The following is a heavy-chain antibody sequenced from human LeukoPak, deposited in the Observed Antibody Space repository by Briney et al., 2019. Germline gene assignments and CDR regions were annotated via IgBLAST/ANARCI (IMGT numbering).Heavy chain of an antibody. J-gene: IGHJ4*02. V-gene: IGHV3-48*03. Sequence: GGSLRLSCAASGFTFSDYEMNWVRQAPGKGLEWISYITGSGTSIYYADSVKGRSTIPRDNAKNSLYLQMNSLRAEDTAVYYCATNPKSRAGFFDFWGQGTLVTVSS. CDR2: ITGSGTSI. CDR3: ATNPKSRAGFFDF. D-gene: IGHD5-24*01. CDR1: GFTFSDYE.